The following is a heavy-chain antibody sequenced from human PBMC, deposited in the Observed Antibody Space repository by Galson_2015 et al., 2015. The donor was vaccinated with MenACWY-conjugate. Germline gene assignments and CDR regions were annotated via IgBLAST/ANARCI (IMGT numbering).Heavy chain of an antibody. CDR2: IYSGGST. J-gene: IGHJ6*02. D-gene: IGHD3-3*01. CDR1: GFTVSSNY. CDR3: ARGDDFWSGIPTYYYYYGMDV. V-gene: IGHV3-53*01. Sequence: SLRLSCAASGFTVSSNYMSWVRQAPGKGLEWVSVIYSGGSTYYADSVKGRFTISRDNSKNTLYLQMNSLRAEDTAVYYCARGDDFWSGIPTYYYYYGMDVWGQGTTVTVSS.